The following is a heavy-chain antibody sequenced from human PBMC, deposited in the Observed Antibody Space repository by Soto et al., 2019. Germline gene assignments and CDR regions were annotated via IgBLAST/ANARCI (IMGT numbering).Heavy chain of an antibody. V-gene: IGHV6-1*01. J-gene: IGHJ6*02. CDR2: TYYRSKWYN. CDR3: ATTKIIPYCTNGVCYRGDYYYYGMDV. Sequence: SQTLSLTCAISGDSVSSNSAAWNWIRQSPSRGLEWLGRTYYRSKWYNDYAVSVKSRITINPDTSKNQFSLQLNSVTPEDTAVYYCATTKIIPYCTNGVCYRGDYYYYGMDVWGQGTTVTVSS. CDR1: GDSVSSNSAA. D-gene: IGHD2-8*01.